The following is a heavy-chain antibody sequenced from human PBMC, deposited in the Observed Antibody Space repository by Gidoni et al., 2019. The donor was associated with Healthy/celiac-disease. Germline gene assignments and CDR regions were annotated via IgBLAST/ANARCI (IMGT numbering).Heavy chain of an antibody. CDR3: ARDKGSWEWGWFDP. Sequence: QVQLQESGPGLVKPSETLSLTCTVSGGSISSYYWGWIRQPPGKGLEWIGYIYYSGSTNYNPSLKSRVTISVDTSKNQFSLKLSSVTAADTAGYYCARDKGSWEWGWFDPWGQGTLVTVSS. CDR2: IYYSGST. V-gene: IGHV4-59*01. D-gene: IGHD6-13*01. CDR1: GGSISSYY. J-gene: IGHJ5*02.